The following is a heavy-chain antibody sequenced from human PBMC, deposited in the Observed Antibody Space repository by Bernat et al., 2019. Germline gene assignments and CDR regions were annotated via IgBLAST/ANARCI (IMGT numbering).Heavy chain of an antibody. CDR3: ASGSVENHPFDY. CDR2: IIPILGIA. Sequence: QVQLVQSGAEVKKPGSSVKVSCKASGGTFSSYTISWVRQAPGQGLEWMGRIIPILGIANYAQKFQGRVTITADKSTSTAYMELSSLRSEDTAVYYCASGSVENHPFDYWGQGTLVTVSS. J-gene: IGHJ4*02. CDR1: GGTFSSYT. V-gene: IGHV1-69*02.